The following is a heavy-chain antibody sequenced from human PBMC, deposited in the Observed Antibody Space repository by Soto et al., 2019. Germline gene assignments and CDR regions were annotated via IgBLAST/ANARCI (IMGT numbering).Heavy chain of an antibody. J-gene: IGHJ4*02. CDR2: TYPNDGDT. CDR3: ANDLPNTCKFDY. Sequence: QVQLVQSGAEVMKPGASVKVSCKASGYSFTSYYMHWMRQAPGQVLEYMGITYPNDGDTSYAQKFQGRVTMTRDTSTSTSYMELSSRTSEDTAVYYCANDLPNTCKFDYWGQGTLVTVSS. D-gene: IGHD3-3*01. V-gene: IGHV1-46*01. CDR1: GYSFTSYY.